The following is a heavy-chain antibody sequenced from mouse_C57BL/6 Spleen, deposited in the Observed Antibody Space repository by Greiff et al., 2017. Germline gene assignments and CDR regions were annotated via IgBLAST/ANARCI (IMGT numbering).Heavy chain of an antibody. J-gene: IGHJ3*01. V-gene: IGHV1-64*01. D-gene: IGHD2-5*01. Sequence: QVQLQQPGAELVKPGASVKLSCKASGYTFTSYWMHWVKQRPGQGLEWIGMIHPNSGSTNYNEKFKSKATLTVDKSSSTAYMQLSSLTSEDSAVYYCAIYRNYGGTFAYWGQGTLVTVSA. CDR1: GYTFTSYW. CDR2: IHPNSGST. CDR3: AIYRNYGGTFAY.